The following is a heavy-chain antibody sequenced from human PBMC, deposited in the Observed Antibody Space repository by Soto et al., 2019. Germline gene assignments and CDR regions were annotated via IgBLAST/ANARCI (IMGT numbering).Heavy chain of an antibody. D-gene: IGHD5-12*01. Sequence: ASVKVSCKTSGYTFIGYYIHWVRQAPGQGPEWMGWINPNSGATNYAQKFQGRVSMTRDTSITTAYMELSRLRSDDTAVYYCARDLVSTIGDFDFWGQGTPVTVSS. CDR3: ARDLVSTIGDFDF. CDR2: INPNSGAT. CDR1: GYTFIGYY. V-gene: IGHV1-2*02. J-gene: IGHJ4*02.